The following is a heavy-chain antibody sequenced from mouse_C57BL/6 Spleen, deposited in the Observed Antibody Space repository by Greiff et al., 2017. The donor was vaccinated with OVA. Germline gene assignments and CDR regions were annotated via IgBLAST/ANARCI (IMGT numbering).Heavy chain of an antibody. CDR3: ARASINYYGSSYGAMDY. V-gene: IGHV1-82*01. CDR1: GYAFSSSW. D-gene: IGHD1-1*01. J-gene: IGHJ4*01. Sequence: VQLQQSGPELVKPGASVKISCKASGYAFSSSWMNWVKQRPGKGLEWIGRIYPGDGDTNYNGKFKGKATLTADKSSSTAYMQLSSLTSEDSAVYFCARASINYYGSSYGAMDYWGQGTSVTVSS. CDR2: IYPGDGDT.